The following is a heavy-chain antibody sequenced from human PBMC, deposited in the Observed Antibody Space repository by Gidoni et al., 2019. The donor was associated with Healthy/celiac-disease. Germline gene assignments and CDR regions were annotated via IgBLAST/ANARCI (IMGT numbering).Heavy chain of an antibody. V-gene: IGHV1-69*06. CDR3: ARAQWEPQSEGAYYYYMDV. D-gene: IGHD1-26*01. Sequence: QVQLVQSGAEVKKPGSSVKVSCKASGATFSSYAIRWVRQAPGQGLEWMGGISPIFGTANYAQKFQGRVTITADKSTSTAYMELSSLRSEDTAVYYCARAQWEPQSEGAYYYYMDVWGKGTTVTVSS. J-gene: IGHJ6*03. CDR2: ISPIFGTA. CDR1: GATFSSYA.